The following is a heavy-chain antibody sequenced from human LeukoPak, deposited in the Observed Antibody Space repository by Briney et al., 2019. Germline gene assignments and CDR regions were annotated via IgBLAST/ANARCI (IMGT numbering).Heavy chain of an antibody. V-gene: IGHV1-2*02. J-gene: IGHJ4*02. CDR2: INPNSGGT. D-gene: IGHD3-22*01. CDR1: GYTFTGYY. CDR3: ARSYDSSGYSDY. Sequence: ASVKVSCKASGYTFTGYYMHWVRQAPGQGLEWMGWINPNSGGTNYAQKFQGRVTMTRDTSISTAYMELSRLRSDDTAVYYCARSYDSSGYSDYWGQGTVVSVSS.